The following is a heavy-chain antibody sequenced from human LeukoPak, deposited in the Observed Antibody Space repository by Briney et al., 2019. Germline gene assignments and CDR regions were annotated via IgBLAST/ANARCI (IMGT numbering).Heavy chain of an antibody. CDR3: ARQFTPRGTRNGMDV. J-gene: IGHJ6*02. V-gene: IGHV4-39*01. CDR1: GGSISSSSYY. CDR2: TYYSGST. Sequence: KASETLSLTCTVSGGSISSSSYYWGWIRQPPGKGLEWIGSTYYSGSTYYNPSLKSRVTISVDTSKNQFSLKLSSVTAADTAVYYCARQFTPRGTRNGMDVWGQGTTVTVSS. D-gene: IGHD2-15*01.